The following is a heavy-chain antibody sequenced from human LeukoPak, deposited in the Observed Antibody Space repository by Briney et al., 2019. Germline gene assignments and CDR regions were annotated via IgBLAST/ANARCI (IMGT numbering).Heavy chain of an antibody. CDR1: GGSFSGYY. Sequence: SETLSLTCAVYGGSFSGYYWSWIRQLPGKGLEWIGEINHSGSTNYNPSLKSRVTISVDTSKNQFSLKLSSVTAADTAVYYCARDLNYYDSSGLTDYWGQGTLVTVSS. CDR3: ARDLNYYDSSGLTDY. V-gene: IGHV4-34*01. CDR2: INHSGST. J-gene: IGHJ4*02. D-gene: IGHD3-22*01.